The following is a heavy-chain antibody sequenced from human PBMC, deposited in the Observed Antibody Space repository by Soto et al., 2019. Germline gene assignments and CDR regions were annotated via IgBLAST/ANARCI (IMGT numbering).Heavy chain of an antibody. CDR2: INPISGNT. V-gene: IGHV1-8*01. Sequence: ASVKVSCKAFGYSFINHDINWVRQAPGQGLEWMGWINPISGNTGYIQELQSRVTMTRENSIGTAYMENSSLRSEDTTIYYCARVIKDEYGEYSSFDPWGRGTLVTVSS. J-gene: IGHJ5*02. CDR1: GYSFINHD. CDR3: ARVIKDEYGEYSSFDP. D-gene: IGHD4-17*01.